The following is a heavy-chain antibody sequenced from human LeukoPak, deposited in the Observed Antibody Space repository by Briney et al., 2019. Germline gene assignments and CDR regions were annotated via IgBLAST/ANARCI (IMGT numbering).Heavy chain of an antibody. CDR1: GGSISSSSYY. D-gene: IGHD3-22*01. J-gene: IGHJ3*02. CDR3: ATSRYYYDSSGYYNGAAFDI. V-gene: IGHV4-39*01. CDR2: IYYSGST. Sequence: SETLSLTCTVSGGSISSSSYYWGWIRQPPGKGLEWIGSIYYSGSTYYNPSLKSRVTISVDTSKNQFSLKLSSVTAADTAVYYYATSRYYYDSSGYYNGAAFDIWGQGTMVTVSS.